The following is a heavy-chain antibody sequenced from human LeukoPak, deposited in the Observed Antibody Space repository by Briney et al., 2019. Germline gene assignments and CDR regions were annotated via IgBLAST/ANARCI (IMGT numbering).Heavy chain of an antibody. D-gene: IGHD6-13*01. J-gene: IGHJ3*02. V-gene: IGHV4-4*02. CDR3: ARGEQQLGAFDI. CDR1: GGSISSSNW. CDR2: IYHSGST. Sequence: ASETLSLTCAVSGGSISSSNWWSWVRQPPGKGLEWIGEIYHSGSTNYNPSLKSRVTIPVDKSKNQFSLKLSSVTAADTAVYYCARGEQQLGAFDIWGQGTMVTVSS.